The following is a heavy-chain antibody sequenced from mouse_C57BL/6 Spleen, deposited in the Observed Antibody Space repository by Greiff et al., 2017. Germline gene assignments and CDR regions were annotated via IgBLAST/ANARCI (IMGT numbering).Heavy chain of an antibody. Sequence: EVQLQQSGPGLVKPSQSLSLTCSVTGYSITSGYYWNWIRQFPGNKLEWMGYISYDGSNNYNPSLKNRLSITRDTSKNQFFLKLNSVTTEDTATYYCAREGYYYGSSSYWYFDVWGTGTTVTVSS. CDR3: AREGYYYGSSSYWYFDV. CDR2: ISYDGSN. J-gene: IGHJ1*03. CDR1: GYSITSGYY. D-gene: IGHD1-1*01. V-gene: IGHV3-6*01.